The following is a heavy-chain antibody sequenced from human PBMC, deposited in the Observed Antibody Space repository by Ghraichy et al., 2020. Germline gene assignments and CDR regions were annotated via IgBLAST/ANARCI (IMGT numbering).Heavy chain of an antibody. CDR2: ISSSSSTI. J-gene: IGHJ1*01. CDR3: ARDGATYYYDSSGYQSNYFQH. Sequence: GESLNISCAASGFTFSSYSMNWVRQAPGKGLEWVSYISSSSSTIYYADSVKGRFTISRDNAKNSLYLQMNSLRDEDTAVYYCARDGATYYYDSSGYQSNYFQHWGQGTLVTVSS. CDR1: GFTFSSYS. V-gene: IGHV3-48*02. D-gene: IGHD3-22*01.